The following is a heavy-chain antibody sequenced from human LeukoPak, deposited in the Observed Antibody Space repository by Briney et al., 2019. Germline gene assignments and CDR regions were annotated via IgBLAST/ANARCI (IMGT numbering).Heavy chain of an antibody. CDR2: ISYSGST. J-gene: IGHJ4*02. CDR1: GGSISSYY. CDR3: ARGPYSSRYDY. V-gene: IGHV4-59*07. Sequence: SDTLSLTCTVSGGSISSYYWSWIRQPPGKGLEWIGYISYSGSTDYNPSLKSRVTISVDTSKNQFSLKLSSVTAADTAVYYCARGPYSSRYDYWGQGTLVTVSS. D-gene: IGHD6-13*01.